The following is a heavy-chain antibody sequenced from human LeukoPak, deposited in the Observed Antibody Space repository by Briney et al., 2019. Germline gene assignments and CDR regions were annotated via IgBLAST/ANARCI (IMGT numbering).Heavy chain of an antibody. Sequence: GGSLRLSCAASGFTFSSYSMNWVRQAPGKRLEWVSSISSSSSYIYYADSVKGRFTISRDNAKNSLYLQMNSLRAEDTAVYYCAKTTVTPPYYMDVWGKGTTVTVSS. CDR2: ISSSSSYI. V-gene: IGHV3-21*01. CDR3: AKTTVTPPYYMDV. J-gene: IGHJ6*03. D-gene: IGHD4-11*01. CDR1: GFTFSSYS.